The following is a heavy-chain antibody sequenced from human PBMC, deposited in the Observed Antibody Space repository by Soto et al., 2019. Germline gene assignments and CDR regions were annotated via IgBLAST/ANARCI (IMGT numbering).Heavy chain of an antibody. Sequence: QVQLVQSGAEVKKPGSSVKVSCKASGGTFSTYVNSWVRQAPGQGLEWMGGIIPVFATTNYAQKFQGRVTITADESTRTGYMELNSLRSEDTAVYYCARGRIAGAATDFYYYGMDVWGQGTSVTVSS. V-gene: IGHV1-69*12. CDR1: GGTFSTYV. D-gene: IGHD1-26*01. J-gene: IGHJ6*02. CDR3: ARGRIAGAATDFYYYGMDV. CDR2: IIPVFATT.